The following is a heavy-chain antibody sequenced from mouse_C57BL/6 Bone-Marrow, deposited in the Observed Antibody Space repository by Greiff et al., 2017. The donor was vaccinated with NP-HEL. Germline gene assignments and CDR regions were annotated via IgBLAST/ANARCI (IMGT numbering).Heavy chain of an antibody. CDR2: IDPADSYT. V-gene: IGHV1-50*01. D-gene: IGHD3-2*02. J-gene: IGHJ4*01. CDR1: GYTFTSYW. CDR3: AVLDSSEAMDY. Sequence: QVQLQQPGAELVKPGASVKLSCKASGYTFTSYWMQWVKQRPGQGLEWIGEIDPADSYTNYNQKFKGKATLTVDTSSSTAYMQLSSLTSEDSAVYYWAVLDSSEAMDYWGQGTSVTVSS.